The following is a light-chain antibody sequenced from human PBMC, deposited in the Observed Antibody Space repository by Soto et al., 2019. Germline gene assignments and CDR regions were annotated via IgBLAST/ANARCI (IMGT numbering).Light chain of an antibody. J-gene: IGLJ2*01. V-gene: IGLV1-47*01. CDR3: AAWDDSLSGHMV. Sequence: QSVLTQPPSASGTPGQRGTISCSGNSSNIGSNYVFWYQQLPGTAPKLLIFSTDQRPSGVSERFSGSKSGTSASLAISGLRSDDEADYYCAAWDDSLSGHMVFGGGTKLTVL. CDR1: SSNIGSNY. CDR2: STD.